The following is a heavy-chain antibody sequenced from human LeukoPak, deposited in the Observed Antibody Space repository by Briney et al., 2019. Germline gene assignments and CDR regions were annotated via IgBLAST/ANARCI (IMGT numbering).Heavy chain of an antibody. J-gene: IGHJ4*02. Sequence: PGGSLRLSCAASGFTFSSYWMHWVRQAPGKGLVWVSRIKTDGSSTTYADSVKGRFTISRDNAKNTLYLQMNSLRAEDTAVYYCARAGYYTTTTCYVDYWGQGTLVTVSS. CDR1: GFTFSSYW. CDR2: IKTDGSST. V-gene: IGHV3-74*01. CDR3: ARAGYYTTTTCYVDY. D-gene: IGHD2-2*03.